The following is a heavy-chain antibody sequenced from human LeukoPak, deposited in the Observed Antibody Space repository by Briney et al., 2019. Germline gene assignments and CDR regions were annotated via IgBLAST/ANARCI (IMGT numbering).Heavy chain of an antibody. CDR3: AKDTGTFDS. Sequence: PGGSLRLSCAAPGFTFSSSAMGWARQAPGKGLEWVSSISNSGSTFYPDSVKGRFTISRDNSKNTLSLQMNSLRVEDTAVYYCAKDTGTFDSWGQGTLVTVSS. V-gene: IGHV3-23*01. CDR1: GFTFSSSA. D-gene: IGHD1-1*01. CDR2: ISNSGST. J-gene: IGHJ4*02.